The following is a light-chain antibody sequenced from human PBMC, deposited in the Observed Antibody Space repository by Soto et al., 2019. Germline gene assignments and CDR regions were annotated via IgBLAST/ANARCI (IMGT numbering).Light chain of an antibody. Sequence: EIVLTQSPGTLSLSPGERATLSCRASQSFTSIYLAWYQQKPGQAPRLLIYGASSRAAGTPDRFSGSGSGTDFTLTISRLEPEDFAEYYCQQYAISPWTFGQGTKVEIK. J-gene: IGKJ1*01. V-gene: IGKV3-20*01. CDR1: QSFTSIY. CDR2: GAS. CDR3: QQYAISPWT.